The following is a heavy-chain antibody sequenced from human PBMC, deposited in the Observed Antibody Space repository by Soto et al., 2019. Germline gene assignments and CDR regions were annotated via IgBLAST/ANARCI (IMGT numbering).Heavy chain of an antibody. CDR3: ASGLTERYQPLEYDAFDI. V-gene: IGHV4-39*01. D-gene: IGHD2-2*01. CDR1: GGSISSSSYY. Sequence: QLQLQESGPGLVKPSETLSLTCSVSGGSISSSSYYWGWIRQPPGKGLEWIGSIYYRGSTYYNPSLNSRVTISVDTSKSQFSLRLSSVTAADSAVYYCASGLTERYQPLEYDAFDIWGQGTMVTVSS. CDR2: IYYRGST. J-gene: IGHJ3*02.